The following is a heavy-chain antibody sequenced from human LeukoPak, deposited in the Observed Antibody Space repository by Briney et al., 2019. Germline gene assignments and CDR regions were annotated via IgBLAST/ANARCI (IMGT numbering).Heavy chain of an antibody. CDR1: GGSISSGGYY. CDR3: ARGYCSSTSCRFDY. Sequence: SQTLSLTCTVSGGSISSGGYYWSWIRQHPGKGLEWIGYTYYSGSTYYNPSLKSRVTISVDTSKNQFSLKLSSVTAADTAVYYCARGYCSSTSCRFDYWGQGTLVTVSS. D-gene: IGHD2-2*01. CDR2: TYYSGST. J-gene: IGHJ4*02. V-gene: IGHV4-31*03.